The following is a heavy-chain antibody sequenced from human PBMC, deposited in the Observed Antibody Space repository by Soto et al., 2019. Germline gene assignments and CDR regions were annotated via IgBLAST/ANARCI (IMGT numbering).Heavy chain of an antibody. J-gene: IGHJ4*02. CDR1: GYIFTTYA. CDR3: ARSEVIPEGCDY. D-gene: IGHD3-16*02. V-gene: IGHV1-3*01. CDR2: INAGKGNT. Sequence: ASVKVSCKASGYIFTTYAPHWVRQAPGQRPEWMGWINAGKGNTKYSQKFQDRVTITRDTSASVAYMELSSLASEDTAVYYCARSEVIPEGCDYWGQGTLVTVSS.